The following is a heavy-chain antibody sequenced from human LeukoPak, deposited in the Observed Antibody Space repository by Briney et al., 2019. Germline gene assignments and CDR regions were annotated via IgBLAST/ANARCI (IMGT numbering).Heavy chain of an antibody. J-gene: IGHJ3*02. CDR1: GFTFSSHW. D-gene: IGHD3-3*01. V-gene: IGHV3-74*01. Sequence: GGSLRLSCAASGFTFSSHWMHWVRQAPGKGLVWVSRINRDGSSTSYADSVKGRFTISRDNAKNTLYLQMNSLRAEDTAVYYCTRGYYDFWSGSHDAFDIWGQGTMVTVSS. CDR3: TRGYYDFWSGSHDAFDI. CDR2: INRDGSST.